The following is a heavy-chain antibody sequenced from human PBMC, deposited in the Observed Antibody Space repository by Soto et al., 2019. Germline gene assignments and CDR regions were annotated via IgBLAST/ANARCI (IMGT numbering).Heavy chain of an antibody. Sequence: GASVKVSCKASGYTFSSYGISCVRQAPGQELEWMGWISPYNGNTNYEQKLQGRVTMTTDTSTSTAYMELRSLRSDDTAVYYCARDTDPPDYYGSGSYRAHDAFDIWGQGTMVTVSS. CDR1: GYTFSSYG. V-gene: IGHV1-18*01. D-gene: IGHD3-10*01. CDR3: ARDTDPPDYYGSGSYRAHDAFDI. CDR2: ISPYNGNT. J-gene: IGHJ3*02.